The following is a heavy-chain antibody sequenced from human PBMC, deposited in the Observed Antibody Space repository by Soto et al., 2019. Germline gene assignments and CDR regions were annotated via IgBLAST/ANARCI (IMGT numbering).Heavy chain of an antibody. V-gene: IGHV4-30-2*01. J-gene: IGHJ4*02. D-gene: IGHD1-26*01. CDR3: ARQFIGEDGARYFDY. CDR2: IYHSGST. CDR1: GGSISSGGYS. Sequence: SETLSLTCAVSGGSISSGGYSWSWIRQPPGKGLEWIGYIYHSGSTYYNPSLKSRVTISVDRSKNQFSLKLSSVTAADTAAYYCARQFIGEDGARYFDYWGQGTLVTVSS.